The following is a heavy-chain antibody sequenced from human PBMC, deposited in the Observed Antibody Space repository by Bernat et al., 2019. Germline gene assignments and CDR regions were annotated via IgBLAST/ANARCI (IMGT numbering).Heavy chain of an antibody. CDR1: GFTFSDYY. CDR3: ARGTPTSAPYMDV. Sequence: QVQLVESGGGLVKPGGSLRLSCAASGFTFSDYYMSWIRQAPGKGLDWVSYISSSSSYTNYADSGKGRFNISRDNAKNPLYLQINSLRAEDTAVYYCARGTPTSAPYMDVWGKGTTVTVSS. J-gene: IGHJ6*03. CDR2: ISSSSSYT. V-gene: IGHV3-11*05.